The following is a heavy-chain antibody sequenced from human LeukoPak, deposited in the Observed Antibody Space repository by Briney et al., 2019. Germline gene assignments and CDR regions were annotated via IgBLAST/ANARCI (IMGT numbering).Heavy chain of an antibody. V-gene: IGHV3-23*01. CDR1: GFTFSSYA. J-gene: IGHJ1*01. Sequence: GGSLRLSCAASGFTFSSYAMGWVRQAPGKGREWVSAISGSGGSTYYTDSVRGRFTISRDNPKNTLYLQMSSLTAEAAAVYYGAKEGSYYQVEYFPHWGQGTLVTVSS. CDR2: ISGSGGST. CDR3: AKEGSYYQVEYFPH. D-gene: IGHD1-26*01.